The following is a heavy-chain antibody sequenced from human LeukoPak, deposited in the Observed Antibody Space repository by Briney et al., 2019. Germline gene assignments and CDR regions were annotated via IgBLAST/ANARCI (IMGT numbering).Heavy chain of an antibody. Sequence: SETLSLTCAVYGGSFSGYYWSWIRQPPGKGLEWIGEINHSGSTNYNPSLKSRVTISVDTSKNQFSLKLSSVTAADTAVYYCARGGYSGYSTPLYYGMDVWGKGTTVTVSS. CDR1: GGSFSGYY. D-gene: IGHD5-12*01. V-gene: IGHV4-34*01. J-gene: IGHJ6*04. CDR3: ARGGYSGYSTPLYYGMDV. CDR2: INHSGST.